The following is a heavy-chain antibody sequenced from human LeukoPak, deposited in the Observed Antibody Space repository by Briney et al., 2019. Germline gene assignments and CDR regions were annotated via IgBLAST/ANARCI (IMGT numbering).Heavy chain of an antibody. CDR3: ARVEQQTDAFDI. J-gene: IGHJ3*02. CDR1: GFTFNIYS. D-gene: IGHD6-13*01. Sequence: GGSLRLSCAASGFTFNIYSMNWVRQAPGKGLEWVSYISSSSSTIYYADSVKGRFTISRDNAKNSLYLQMNSLRDEDTAVYYCARVEQQTDAFDIWGQGTMVTVSS. V-gene: IGHV3-48*02. CDR2: ISSSSSTI.